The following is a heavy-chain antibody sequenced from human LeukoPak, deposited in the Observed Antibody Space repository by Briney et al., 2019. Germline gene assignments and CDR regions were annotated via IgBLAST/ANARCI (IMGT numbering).Heavy chain of an antibody. CDR1: GFTFSSYA. CDR3: AKGELRSEFDY. J-gene: IGHJ4*02. V-gene: IGHV3-23*01. CDR2: ISGSGGST. Sequence: QPGGSLRLSCAASGFTFSSYAMSWVRPAPRKGVEWVSAISGSGGSTYYADSVKGRFTISRDNSKNTLYLQMNSLRAEDTAVYYCAKGELRSEFDYWGQGTLVTVSS. D-gene: IGHD1-26*01.